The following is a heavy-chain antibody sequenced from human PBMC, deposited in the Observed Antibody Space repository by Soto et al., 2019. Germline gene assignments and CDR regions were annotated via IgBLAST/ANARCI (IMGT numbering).Heavy chain of an antibody. CDR1: GFTFSSYS. CDR3: ARDLSSSSSGFY. CDR2: ISSSSYI. D-gene: IGHD6-6*01. Sequence: GGSLRLSCAASGFTFSSYSMNWVRQAPGKGLEWVSSISSSSYIYYADSVKGRFTISRGNAKNSLYLQMNSLRAEDTAVYYCARDLSSSSSGFYWGQGTLVTVSS. J-gene: IGHJ4*02. V-gene: IGHV3-21*01.